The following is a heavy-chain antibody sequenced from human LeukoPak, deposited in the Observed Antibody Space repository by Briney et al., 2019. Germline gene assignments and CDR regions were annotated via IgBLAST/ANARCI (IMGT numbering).Heavy chain of an antibody. CDR2: LYIGGST. J-gene: IGHJ5*02. CDR3: AKAPQTGTTDWFDP. CDR1: GFTVSRDY. V-gene: IGHV3-53*01. Sequence: GGSLRLSCAASGFTVSRDYISWVRQAPGKGLEWLSVLYIGGSTFYADSVKGRFTISRDNSKNTLYLQMNSLRAEDTAVYYCAKAPQTGTTDWFDPWGQGTLVTVSS. D-gene: IGHD1-1*01.